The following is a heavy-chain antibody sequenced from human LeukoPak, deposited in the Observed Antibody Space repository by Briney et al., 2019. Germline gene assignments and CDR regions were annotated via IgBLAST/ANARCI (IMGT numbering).Heavy chain of an antibody. J-gene: IGHJ4*02. D-gene: IGHD3-10*01. CDR2: IKSDGSEE. CDR3: ARGDLWLGH. V-gene: IGHV3-7*01. CDR1: GFIFSSYW. Sequence: GGSLRLSCATSGFIFSSYWMCWVRQAPGKGLEWVANIKSDGSEEYYGDSVKGRFTISRDNAKNSLYLQMNSLRVEDTAVHYCARGDLWLGHWGQGSLVTVSS.